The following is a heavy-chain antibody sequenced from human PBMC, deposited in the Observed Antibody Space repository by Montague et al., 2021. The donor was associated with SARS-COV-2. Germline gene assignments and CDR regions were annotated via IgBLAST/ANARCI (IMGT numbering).Heavy chain of an antibody. Sequence: SETLSLTCTVSGGSISSSSYYWGWIRQPPGKGLEWIGSIYYSGSTYYNPSLKSRVTISVDTSKNQFSLKLSSVTAADTAVYYCARPPGGLLWFGEVDYWGQGTLVTVSS. D-gene: IGHD3-10*01. CDR1: GGSISSSSYY. J-gene: IGHJ4*02. CDR2: IYYSGST. CDR3: ARPPGGLLWFGEVDY. V-gene: IGHV4-39*01.